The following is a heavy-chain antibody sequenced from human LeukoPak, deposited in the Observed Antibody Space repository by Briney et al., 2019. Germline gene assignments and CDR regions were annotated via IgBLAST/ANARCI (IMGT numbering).Heavy chain of an antibody. CDR2: ISYDGSNK. V-gene: IGHV3-30-3*01. Sequence: GGSLRLSCAASGFTFSSYAMSWVRQAPGKGLEWVAVISYDGSNKYYADSVKGRFTISRDNSKNTLYLQMNSLRAEDTAVYYCARDGRAVAGNGGVDAFDIWGQGTMVTVSS. J-gene: IGHJ3*02. CDR3: ARDGRAVAGNGGVDAFDI. CDR1: GFTFSSYA. D-gene: IGHD6-19*01.